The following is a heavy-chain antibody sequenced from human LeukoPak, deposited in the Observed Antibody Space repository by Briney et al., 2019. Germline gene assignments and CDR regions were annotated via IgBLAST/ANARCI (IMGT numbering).Heavy chain of an antibody. CDR2: MNPNSGNT. CDR3: ARGSIRTVVTP. V-gene: IGHV1-8*01. D-gene: IGHD2-15*01. CDR1: GYTFTSYD. J-gene: IGHJ5*02. Sequence: ASVKVSCKASGYTFTSYDIHWVRPATGQGLEWMGWMNPNSGNTGYAQKFQGRVTMTRDTSITTAYMELSSLRSEDTAVYYCARGSIRTVVTPWGQGTLVTVSS.